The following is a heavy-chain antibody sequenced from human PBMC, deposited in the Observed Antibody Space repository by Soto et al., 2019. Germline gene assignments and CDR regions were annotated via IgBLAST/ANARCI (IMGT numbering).Heavy chain of an antibody. CDR1: GLTYSSFP. CDR3: ASSWSGSYGYYFDF. V-gene: IGHV3-23*01. Sequence: PGGSLTLSCALSGLTYSSFPINWARQAPGKGLEWVTTNSVSGTNTYYADPVKGRFTISRDNSKNTLYLQMNSLRAEDTGVYYCASSWSGSYGYYFDFWGQGTLVTVSS. D-gene: IGHD5-18*01. CDR2: NSVSGTNT. J-gene: IGHJ4*02.